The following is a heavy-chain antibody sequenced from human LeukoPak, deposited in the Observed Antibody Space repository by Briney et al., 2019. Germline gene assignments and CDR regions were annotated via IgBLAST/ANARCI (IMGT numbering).Heavy chain of an antibody. CDR2: ISSSSSYI. V-gene: IGHV3-21*04. J-gene: IGHJ3*02. Sequence: GGSLRLSCAASGFTFSSYSMNWVRQAPGKGLEWVSSISSSSSYIYYADSVKGRFTISRDNSKNTLYLHMGSLSAEDTALYYCAKHTYHGNAFDIWGQGTMATVSS. CDR1: GFTFSSYS. D-gene: IGHD1-14*01. CDR3: AKHTYHGNAFDI.